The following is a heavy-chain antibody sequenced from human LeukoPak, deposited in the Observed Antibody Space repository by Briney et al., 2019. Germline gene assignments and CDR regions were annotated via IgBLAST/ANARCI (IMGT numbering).Heavy chain of an antibody. CDR1: GGSISSYY. V-gene: IGHV4-59*01. CDR2: IYYSGST. Sequence: SETLSLTCTVSGGSISSYYWSWIRQPPGKGLEWIGYIYYSGSTNYNPSLKSRVTISVDTSKNQFSLKLSSVTAADTAVHYCAREGLYYDSSGFASGRIDYWGQGTLVTVSS. D-gene: IGHD3-22*01. J-gene: IGHJ4*02. CDR3: AREGLYYDSSGFASGRIDY.